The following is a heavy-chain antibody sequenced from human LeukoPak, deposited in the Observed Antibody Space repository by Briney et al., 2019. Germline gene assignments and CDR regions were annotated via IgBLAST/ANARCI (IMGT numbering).Heavy chain of an antibody. D-gene: IGHD6-19*01. J-gene: IGHJ1*01. V-gene: IGHV1-18*01. CDR3: ARAGIAVAGLYYFQH. Sequence: ASVKVSCKASGYTFISYGISWVRQAPGQGLEWMGWISAYNGNTNFAQKLQGRVTMTTDTSTSTAYMELSSLRSEDTAVYYCARAGIAVAGLYYFQHWGQGTLVTVSS. CDR2: ISAYNGNT. CDR1: GYTFISYG.